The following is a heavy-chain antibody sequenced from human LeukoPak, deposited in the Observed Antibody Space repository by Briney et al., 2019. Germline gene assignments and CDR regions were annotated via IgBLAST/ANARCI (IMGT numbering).Heavy chain of an antibody. J-gene: IGHJ4*02. Sequence: ASVKVSCKVSGYTLTELSMHWVRQAPGKGLEWMGGFDPEDGETIYAQKFQGIVTMTEDTSTDTAYMELSSLRSEDTAVYYCATSSSGWSKKNYYFDYWGQGTLVTVSS. D-gene: IGHD6-19*01. V-gene: IGHV1-24*01. CDR2: FDPEDGET. CDR1: GYTLTELS. CDR3: ATSSSGWSKKNYYFDY.